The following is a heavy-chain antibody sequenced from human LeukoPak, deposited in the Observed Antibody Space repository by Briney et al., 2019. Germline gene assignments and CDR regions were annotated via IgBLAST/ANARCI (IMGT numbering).Heavy chain of an antibody. CDR3: ARLRVTSYDFDY. Sequence: SETLSLTCTVSGGSISSYYWSWIRQPPGKGLEWIGYTYYSGSTNYNPSLKSRVTISVDTSKNQFSLKLSSVTAADTAVYYCARLRVTSYDFDYWGQGTLVTVSS. V-gene: IGHV4-59*08. J-gene: IGHJ4*02. CDR2: TYYSGST. CDR1: GGSISSYY. D-gene: IGHD2-2*01.